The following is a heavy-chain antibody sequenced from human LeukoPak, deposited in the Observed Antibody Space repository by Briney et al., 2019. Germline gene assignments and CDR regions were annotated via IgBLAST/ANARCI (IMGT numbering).Heavy chain of an antibody. J-gene: IGHJ6*03. D-gene: IGHD5-24*01. CDR3: ARDFRETQRRSMRRYYYYYMDV. CDR1: GGSISSSNW. CDR2: IYHSGST. Sequence: SGTLSLTCAVSGGSISSSNWWSWVRQPPGKGLEWIGEIYHSGSTNYNPSLKSRVTISVDKSKNQFSLKLSSVTAADTAVYYCARDFRETQRRSMRRYYYYYMDVWGKGTTVTVSS. V-gene: IGHV4-4*02.